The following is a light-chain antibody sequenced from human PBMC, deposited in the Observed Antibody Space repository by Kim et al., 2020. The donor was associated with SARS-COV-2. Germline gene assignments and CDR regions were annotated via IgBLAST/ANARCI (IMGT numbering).Light chain of an antibody. CDR2: GAS. Sequence: DIQMTQSPSTLSASVGDRVTITCRASQSINNWLAWYQQKPGKAPKLLIYGASSLESGVPSRFSGSGSGTEFTLTISSLQPDDFATYYCQRYNGYFGQGTKLEI. CDR1: QSINNW. V-gene: IGKV1-5*03. J-gene: IGKJ2*01. CDR3: QRYNGY.